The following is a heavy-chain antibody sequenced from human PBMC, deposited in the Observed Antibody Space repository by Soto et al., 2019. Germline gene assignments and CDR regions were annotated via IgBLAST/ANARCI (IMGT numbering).Heavy chain of an antibody. D-gene: IGHD3-10*01. J-gene: IGHJ5*02. CDR2: IYYSGST. Sequence: SETLSLTCTVSGGSISSGGYYWSWIRQHPGKGMEWIGYIYYSGSTYYNPSLKSRVTISVDTSKNQFSLKPSSVTAADTAVYYCARGPRIGGFGELWYWFDPWGQGTLVTVSS. V-gene: IGHV4-31*03. CDR1: GGSISSGGYY. CDR3: ARGPRIGGFGELWYWFDP.